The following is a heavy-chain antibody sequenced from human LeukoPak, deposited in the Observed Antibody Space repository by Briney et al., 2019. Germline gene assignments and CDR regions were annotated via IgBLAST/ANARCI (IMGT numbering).Heavy chain of an antibody. CDR1: GGSIFSYY. V-gene: IGHV4-59*08. J-gene: IGHJ3*02. Sequence: PSETLSLTCTVSGGSIFSYYWSWIRQPPGKGLEWMGYIYYSGSTNYNPSLKSRVTISVDTSKNQFSLKLSSVTAADTAVYYCARFRVGDYVWGSYRYEVGAFDIWGQGTMVTVSS. D-gene: IGHD3-16*02. CDR2: IYYSGST. CDR3: ARFRVGDYVWGSYRYEVGAFDI.